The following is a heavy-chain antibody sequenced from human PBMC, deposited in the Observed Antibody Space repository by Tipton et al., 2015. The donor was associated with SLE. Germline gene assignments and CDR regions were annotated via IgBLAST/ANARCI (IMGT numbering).Heavy chain of an antibody. Sequence: TLSLTCTVSGGSISSGSYYWSWIRQPAGKGLEWIGYIYYSGSTNYNPSLKSRVTISVDTSQNQFSLRLTSVTAADTAVYYCGRHKTATRAFDFWGQGTLVTVSS. D-gene: IGHD1-1*01. V-gene: IGHV4-61*10. CDR2: IYYSGST. CDR1: GGSISSGSYY. CDR3: GRHKTATRAFDF. J-gene: IGHJ3*01.